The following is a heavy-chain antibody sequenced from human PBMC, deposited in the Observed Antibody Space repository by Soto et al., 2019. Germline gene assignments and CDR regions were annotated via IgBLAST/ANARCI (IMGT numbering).Heavy chain of an antibody. V-gene: IGHV4-31*11. Sequence: SETLSLTCAVYGGSFSGYYWSWIRQHPGKGLEWIGYIYYSGSTYYNPSLKSRVTISVDTSKNQFSLKLSSVTAADTAVYYCAREIYDSSGYDDAFDIWGQGTMVTVSS. CDR1: GGSFSGYY. J-gene: IGHJ3*02. CDR2: IYYSGST. D-gene: IGHD3-22*01. CDR3: AREIYDSSGYDDAFDI.